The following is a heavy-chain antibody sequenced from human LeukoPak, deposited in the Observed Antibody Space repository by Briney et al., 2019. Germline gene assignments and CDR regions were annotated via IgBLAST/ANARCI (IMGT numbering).Heavy chain of an antibody. J-gene: IGHJ4*02. CDR3: ARLRGVAASNRNFDY. Sequence: GGSLRLSCVASGITFSSYSMNWVRQAPGKGLEWVSYISSFSGTINYADSVKGRFTISRDNAKNSLYLQMNSLRAEDAAVYYCARLRGVAASNRNFDYWGQGTLVTVSS. V-gene: IGHV3-48*01. CDR2: ISSFSGTI. D-gene: IGHD2-15*01. CDR1: GITFSSYS.